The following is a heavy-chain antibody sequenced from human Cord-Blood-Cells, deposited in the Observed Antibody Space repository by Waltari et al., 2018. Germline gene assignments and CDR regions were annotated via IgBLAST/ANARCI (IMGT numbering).Heavy chain of an antibody. D-gene: IGHD2-2*01. J-gene: IGHJ5*02. CDR1: GGTFSSYA. CDR3: ARGGVGYCSSTSCLNWFDP. CDR2: IIPIFGTA. Sequence: ASGGTFSSYAISWVRQAPGQGLEWMGGIIPIFGTANYAQKFQGRVTITADKSTSTAYMELSSLRSEDTAVYYCARGGVGYCSSTSCLNWFDPWGQGTLVTVSS. V-gene: IGHV1-69*06.